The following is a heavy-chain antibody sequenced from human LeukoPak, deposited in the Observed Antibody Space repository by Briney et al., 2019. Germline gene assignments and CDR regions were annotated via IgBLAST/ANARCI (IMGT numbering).Heavy chain of an antibody. D-gene: IGHD2-2*01. CDR2: ISSRSSYI. J-gene: IGHJ6*02. CDR1: GFTFTSYS. Sequence: PGGSLRLSCAASGFTFTSYSMNWVRQAPGKGLEWVSSISSRSSYIYYADSVRGRFTISRDNAKNSLYLQMNSLRAEDTAVYYCARGCSSTSCYAGVYYYYGMDVWGQGTTVTVS. V-gene: IGHV3-21*01. CDR3: ARGCSSTSCYAGVYYYYGMDV.